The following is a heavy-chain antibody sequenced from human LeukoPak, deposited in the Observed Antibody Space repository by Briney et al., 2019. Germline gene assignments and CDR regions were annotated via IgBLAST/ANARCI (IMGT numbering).Heavy chain of an antibody. CDR2: IIPILGTA. Sequence: GASVKVSCKASGGTFSSYAISWVRQAPGQGLEWMGGIIPILGTANYAQKFQGRVTITADESTSTAYMELSSLRSEDTAVYYCSGLAEATPDDYWGQGPLVTVSS. V-gene: IGHV1-69*01. CDR1: GGTFSSYA. D-gene: IGHD1-26*01. CDR3: SGLAEATPDDY. J-gene: IGHJ4*02.